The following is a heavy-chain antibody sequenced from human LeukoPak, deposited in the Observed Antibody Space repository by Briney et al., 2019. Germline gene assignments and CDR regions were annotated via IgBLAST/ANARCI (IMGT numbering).Heavy chain of an antibody. CDR2: ISGSGGST. Sequence: GGSLRLSCAASGFTFSSYAMSWVRQAPGKGLEWVSAISGSGGSTYYADSVKGRFTISRDNSKNTLYLQMNSLRAEDTAVYYCAKSMNWGVVVANFDSWGQGTLVTVSS. CDR3: AKSMNWGVVVANFDS. CDR1: GFTFSSYA. D-gene: IGHD2-15*01. V-gene: IGHV3-23*01. J-gene: IGHJ4*02.